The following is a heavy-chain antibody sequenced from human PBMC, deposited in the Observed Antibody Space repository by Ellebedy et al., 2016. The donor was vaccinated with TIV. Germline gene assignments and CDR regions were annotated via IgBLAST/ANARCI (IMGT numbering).Heavy chain of an antibody. CDR2: ISGSGGTK. Sequence: GGSLRLSXAASGFTFSLYDINWVRQAPGKGLEWVSSISGSGGTKKFADFAKGRFSLSRDNFKNTVEMQMNSLKVDDTAVYYCVQDSQRGLKWGQGTLVTVSS. CDR3: VQDSQRGLK. J-gene: IGHJ4*02. V-gene: IGHV3-23*01. CDR1: GFTFSLYD. D-gene: IGHD6-25*01.